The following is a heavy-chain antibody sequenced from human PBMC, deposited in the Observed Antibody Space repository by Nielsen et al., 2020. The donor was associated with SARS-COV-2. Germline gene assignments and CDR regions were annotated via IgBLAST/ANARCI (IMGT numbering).Heavy chain of an antibody. V-gene: IGHV1-2*06. J-gene: IGHJ4*02. CDR2: INPKSGGT. D-gene: IGHD3-16*01. Sequence: ASVKVSCKASGYTFTSYYMHWVRQAPGQGLEWMGRINPKSGGTNYAQKFQGRVTMTRDTPISTAYMELSSLRSDDTALYYCAREFIGGTAADFDYWGQGILVTVSS. CDR3: AREFIGGTAADFDY. CDR1: GYTFTSYY.